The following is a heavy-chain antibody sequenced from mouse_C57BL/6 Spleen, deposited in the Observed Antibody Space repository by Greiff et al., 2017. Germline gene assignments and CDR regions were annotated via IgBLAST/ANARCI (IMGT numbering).Heavy chain of an antibody. V-gene: IGHV5-4*01. CDR2: ISDGGSYT. CDR1: GFTFSSYA. CDR3: ARGRTFFDY. J-gene: IGHJ2*01. Sequence: EVQVVESGGGLVKPGGSLKLSCAASGFTFSSYAMSWVRQTPEKRLEWVATISDGGSYTYYPDNVKGRFTISRANAKNNLYLQMSHLKSEDTAMYYCARGRTFFDYWGQGTTLTVSS.